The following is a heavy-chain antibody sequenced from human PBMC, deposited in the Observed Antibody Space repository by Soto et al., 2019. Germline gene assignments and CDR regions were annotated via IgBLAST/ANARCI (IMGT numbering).Heavy chain of an antibody. CDR2: IYYSGST. D-gene: IGHD3-16*02. CDR1: GGSISSFY. CDR3: ARDMITLGGVID. Sequence: SETLSLTCTVSGGSISSFYWSWIRQPPGKGLEWIGYIYYSGSTNYNPSLKSRVTISVDTSKNQFSLKLSSVTAADTAVYYCARDMITLGGVIDWGQGTLVTVSS. V-gene: IGHV4-59*12. J-gene: IGHJ4*02.